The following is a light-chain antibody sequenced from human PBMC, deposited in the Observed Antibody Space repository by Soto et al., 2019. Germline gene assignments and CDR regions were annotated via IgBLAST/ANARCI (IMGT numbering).Light chain of an antibody. J-gene: IGLJ3*02. CDR2: DVS. CDR3: CSYAGSYSWV. CDR1: SSDVGAYNY. V-gene: IGLV2-11*01. Sequence: QSALTQPRSVSGSPGQSVTISCTGTSSDVGAYNYVSWYQHHPGKAPKVMIYDVSERPSGVPDRFSGSKSDNKASLTISGLQAEDEADYYCCSYAGSYSWVFGGVTKVTVL.